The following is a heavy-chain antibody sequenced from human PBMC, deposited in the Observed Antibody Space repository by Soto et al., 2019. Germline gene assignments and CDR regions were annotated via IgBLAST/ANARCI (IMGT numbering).Heavy chain of an antibody. Sequence: GASVKVSWKASGYTFTGHYIHWVRQAPEQGPEWMGEIGPESGATRYAQKFQGRVSMTRDMSTTTVYMELSNLSPDDTAVYYCGRGRSGQIVVFYWGQGTPVTVSS. CDR3: GRGRSGQIVVFY. CDR2: IGPESGAT. CDR1: GYTFTGHY. J-gene: IGHJ4*02. D-gene: IGHD1-26*01. V-gene: IGHV1-2*02.